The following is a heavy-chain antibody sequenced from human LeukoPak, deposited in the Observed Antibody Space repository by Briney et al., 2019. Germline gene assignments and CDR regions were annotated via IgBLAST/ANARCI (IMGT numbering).Heavy chain of an antibody. CDR1: GFIFSRYS. D-gene: IGHD1-26*01. V-gene: IGHV3-23*01. J-gene: IGHJ6*03. CDR3: AKDSGGTYFYYYYYMDV. Sequence: GGSLRLSCAASGFIFSRYSMSWVRQAPGKGLEWVSAISGSGTTIYYADSVKGRFTIPRDNSKNTIYLQINSLRAEDTAVYYCAKDSGGTYFYYYYYMDVWGKGTTVTVSS. CDR2: ISGSGTTI.